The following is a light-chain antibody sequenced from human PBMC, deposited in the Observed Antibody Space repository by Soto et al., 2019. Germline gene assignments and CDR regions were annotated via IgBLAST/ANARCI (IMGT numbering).Light chain of an antibody. CDR1: RTVEKNY. J-gene: IGKJ1*01. Sequence: ENVLTQSPGTLSFSPGERATLSCRASRTVEKNYLAWYQQRPGQAPRLLVDDATRRVAGIPDRFSGSGSGRDFNLTIRRLEPEDFAVYYCQQCATSPRTFGPGTKVEIK. V-gene: IGKV3-20*01. CDR3: QQCATSPRT. CDR2: DAT.